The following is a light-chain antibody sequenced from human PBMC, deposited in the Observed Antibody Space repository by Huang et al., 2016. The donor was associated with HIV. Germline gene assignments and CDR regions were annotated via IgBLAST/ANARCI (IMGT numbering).Light chain of an antibody. V-gene: IGKV3-15*01. J-gene: IGKJ4*01. CDR3: QQYDNWLT. CDR2: GAS. CDR1: RRVSSN. Sequence: EIVMTQSPATLSVSPGERATLSCRASRRVSSNLAWYQQKPGQAPSRLIYGASTRATGIPARFSGSRSGTEFTLTISSLQSEDFAVYYCQQYDNWLTFGGGTKVEIK.